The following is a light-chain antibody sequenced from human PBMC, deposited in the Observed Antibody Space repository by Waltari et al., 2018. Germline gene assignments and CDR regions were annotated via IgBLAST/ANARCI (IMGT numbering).Light chain of an antibody. V-gene: IGLV3-25*03. CDR2: QDT. J-gene: IGLJ2*01. CDR1: AFPNQS. Sequence: SALTHPPSVSVSPPQTARITSSAAAFPNQSPYWYKQKPGQAPGLVIYQDTKRPSGIPERFSGSSSGTTVTLTLSVAQAEDEAAYYCQSADISGTYVVFGGGTKVTVL. CDR3: QSADISGTYVV.